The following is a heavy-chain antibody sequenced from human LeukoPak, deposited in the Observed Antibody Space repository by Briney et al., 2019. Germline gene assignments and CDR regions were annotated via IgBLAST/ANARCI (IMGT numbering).Heavy chain of an antibody. Sequence: KSSETLSLTCAVYGGSFSGYYWSWIRQPPGKGLEWIGEINHSGSTNYNPSLKSRVTISVDTSKNQFSLKLSSVTAADTAVYYCARVVRGVVFDYWGQGTLVTVS. CDR1: GGSFSGYY. CDR2: INHSGST. J-gene: IGHJ4*02. D-gene: IGHD3-10*01. V-gene: IGHV4-34*01. CDR3: ARVVRGVVFDY.